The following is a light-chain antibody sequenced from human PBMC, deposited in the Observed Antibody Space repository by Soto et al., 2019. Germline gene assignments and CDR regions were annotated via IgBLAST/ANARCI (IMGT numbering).Light chain of an antibody. V-gene: IGKV3-15*01. CDR1: QSVSTN. CDR3: QQYNNWPGT. CDR2: GPS. J-gene: IGKJ1*01. Sequence: EIVVTQSPATLSLSPGERATLSCRASQSVSTNVAWYQQKPGQAPRLLIYGPSTRASGIPARFSGSGSGTEFTLTISSLQSEDFAVYYCQQYNNWPGTFGQGTKVDI.